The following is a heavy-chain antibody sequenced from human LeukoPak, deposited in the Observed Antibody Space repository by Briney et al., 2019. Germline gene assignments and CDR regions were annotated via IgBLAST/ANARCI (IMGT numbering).Heavy chain of an antibody. V-gene: IGHV3-66*01. D-gene: IGHD4-23*01. CDR1: GFTVSSNY. Sequence: GGSLRLSCAASGFTVSSNYMSWVRQAPGKGLEWVSLIYSGGSTYYADSVKGRFTISRDNSKNTLYLQMNSLRAEDTAVYYCASNYGGNYYNGMDVWGQGTTVTVSS. CDR2: IYSGGST. CDR3: ASNYGGNYYNGMDV. J-gene: IGHJ6*02.